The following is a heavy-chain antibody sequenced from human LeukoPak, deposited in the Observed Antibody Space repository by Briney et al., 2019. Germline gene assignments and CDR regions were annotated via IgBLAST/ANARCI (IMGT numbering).Heavy chain of an antibody. Sequence: VASVKVSCKASGYTFTSYGISWVRQAPGQGLEWMGWISAYNGNTNYAQKLQGRVTMTTDTSTSTAYMELRSLRSDDTAVYYCARVGHLGYYDSSGYYEYFQHWGQGTLVTVSS. CDR2: ISAYNGNT. CDR3: ARVGHLGYYDSSGYYEYFQH. V-gene: IGHV1-18*01. CDR1: GYTFTSYG. J-gene: IGHJ1*01. D-gene: IGHD3-22*01.